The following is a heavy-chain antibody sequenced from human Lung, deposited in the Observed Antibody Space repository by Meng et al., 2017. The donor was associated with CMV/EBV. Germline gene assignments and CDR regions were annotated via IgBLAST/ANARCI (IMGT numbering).Heavy chain of an antibody. CDR1: GGSISISTW. CDR3: ARDPYATGWAG. J-gene: IGHJ4*02. V-gene: IGHV4-4*02. D-gene: IGHD6-19*01. Sequence: QMPLQDAGPGLVRPSGPLSLTCSVSGGSISISTWWSWVRQPPGKGLEWIGEIYHSGGTNYNPSLRGRVTISLDKSKNQFSLTLRSVTAADTAVYYCARDPYATGWAGWGQGTLVTVSS. CDR2: IYHSGGT.